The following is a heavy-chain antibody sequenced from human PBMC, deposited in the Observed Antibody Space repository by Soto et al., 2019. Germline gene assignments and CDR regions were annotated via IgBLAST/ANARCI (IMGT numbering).Heavy chain of an antibody. Sequence: QAQLVESGGGAVRPGRSLRLSCAAPGFTFTTYGMHWVRQAPGKGLEWVAVISYDGRSKYYADSVKGRFTVSRDNSNNTVYLQLNSLRAEDTAVYYCAKDTFAYCSGGSCLYYYGMDVWGQGTTVTVSS. D-gene: IGHD2-15*01. J-gene: IGHJ6*02. V-gene: IGHV3-30*18. CDR1: GFTFTTYG. CDR3: AKDTFAYCSGGSCLYYYGMDV. CDR2: ISYDGRSK.